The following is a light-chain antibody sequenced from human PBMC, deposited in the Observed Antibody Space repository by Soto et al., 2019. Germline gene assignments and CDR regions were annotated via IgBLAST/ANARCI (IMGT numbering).Light chain of an antibody. CDR2: GAS. J-gene: IGKJ4*01. V-gene: IGKV1-9*01. CDR1: QDIGRY. CDR3: QQVHDYPIT. Sequence: DIQLTQSPSFLSAYVGDRVTVTCRSSQDIGRYLAWYQQKPGKVPKVLIYGASTLQTGVPPRFGGSGSGTAFTLTISSLQPEDVANYFCQQVHDYPITFGGGTKVEIK.